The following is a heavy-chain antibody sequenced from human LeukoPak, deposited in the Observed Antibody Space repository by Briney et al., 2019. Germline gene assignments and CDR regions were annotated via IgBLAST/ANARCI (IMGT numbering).Heavy chain of an antibody. CDR3: ARAGNYYGSGSYYSPFDY. V-gene: IGHV4-30-2*01. D-gene: IGHD3-10*01. CDR1: GGSISSGGYS. CDR2: IYHSGST. Sequence: SETLSLTCAVSGGSISSGGYSWSWIRQPPGKGLEWIGYIYHSGSTYYNPSLKSRVTISVDKSKNQFSLKLSSVTAADTAVYYCARAGNYYGSGSYYSPFDYWGQGTLVTVSS. J-gene: IGHJ4*02.